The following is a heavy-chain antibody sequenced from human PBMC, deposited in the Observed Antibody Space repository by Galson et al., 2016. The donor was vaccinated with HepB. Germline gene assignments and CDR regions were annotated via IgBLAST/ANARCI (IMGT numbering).Heavy chain of an antibody. CDR2: INPSSGAT. CDR3: AREMYYYDKTRFDP. V-gene: IGHV1-2*04. D-gene: IGHD3-22*01. CDR1: GYTFTAYG. Sequence: SVKVSCKASGYTFTAYGIHWVRQAPGQGLEWMGWINPSSGATDYAHKFQDWVTMTTDTSINTVYMELRNLKFDDTALYYCAREMYYYDKTRFDPWGQGALVTVSS. J-gene: IGHJ5*02.